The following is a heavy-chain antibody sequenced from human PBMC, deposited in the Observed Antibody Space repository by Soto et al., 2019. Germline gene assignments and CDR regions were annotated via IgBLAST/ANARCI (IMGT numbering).Heavy chain of an antibody. CDR1: GDSVSTNIAA. Sequence: SQTLSLTCAISGDSVSTNIAAWSWIRQSPSRGLEWLGRTLYRSSKWYNEYAVSVKSRMTINPDTSKNQFSLQLNSVTPEDTAVYYCARDAAPTLNYPHGMDVWGQGTEVTGSS. V-gene: IGHV6-1*01. D-gene: IGHD1-7*01. CDR3: ARDAAPTLNYPHGMDV. CDR2: TLYRSSKWYN. J-gene: IGHJ6*02.